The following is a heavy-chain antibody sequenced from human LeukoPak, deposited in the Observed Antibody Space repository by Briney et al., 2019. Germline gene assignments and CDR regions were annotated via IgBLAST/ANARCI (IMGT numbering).Heavy chain of an antibody. CDR1: EVTVTSNY. J-gene: IGHJ4*02. D-gene: IGHD6-13*01. V-gene: IGHV3-66*01. Sequence: GGSLRLSCAASEVTVTSNYMSWVRQAPGKGLEWVSVIYSGGRTYYADSVKGRFTISRDNSKNTLYLQMNRLRAEDTAVYYCARAGPSSSWHQFDYWGQGTLVTVSS. CDR3: ARAGPSSSWHQFDY. CDR2: IYSGGRT.